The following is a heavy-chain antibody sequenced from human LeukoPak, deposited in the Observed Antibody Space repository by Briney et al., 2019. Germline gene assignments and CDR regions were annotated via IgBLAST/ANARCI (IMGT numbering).Heavy chain of an antibody. J-gene: IGHJ5*02. CDR2: IYSSGST. D-gene: IGHD3-22*01. Sequence: SETLSLTCTVSGGSISSGGYYWSWIRRPAGKGLEWIGCIYSSGSTNYNPSLKSRVTMSVDTSKSQFSLKLSSVTAADTAVYYCARSWRTYYYYTNDYLGGFDPWGQGTQVTVSS. V-gene: IGHV4-61*02. CDR3: ARSWRTYYYYTNDYLGGFDP. CDR1: GGSISSGGYY.